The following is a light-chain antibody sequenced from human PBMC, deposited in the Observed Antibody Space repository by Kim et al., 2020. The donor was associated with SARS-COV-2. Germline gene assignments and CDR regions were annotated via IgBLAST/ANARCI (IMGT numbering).Light chain of an antibody. Sequence: VSPGQTASITCSGDELGDKYACWYQQKPGQSPVLVIYQDSKRPSGIPERFSGSNSGNTATLTISGTQAMDEADYYCQAWDSSTYVFGTGTKVTVL. CDR3: QAWDSSTYV. CDR2: QDS. CDR1: ELGDKY. V-gene: IGLV3-1*01. J-gene: IGLJ1*01.